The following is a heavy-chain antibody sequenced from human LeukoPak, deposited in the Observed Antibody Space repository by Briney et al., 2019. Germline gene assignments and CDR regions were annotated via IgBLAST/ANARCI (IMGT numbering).Heavy chain of an antibody. CDR2: IYYSGST. J-gene: IGHJ4*02. D-gene: IGHD2-15*01. V-gene: IGHV4-38-2*02. CDR3: ARACSGGSCPIDY. CDR1: GYSISSGYY. Sequence: SETLSLTCTVSGYSISSGYYWGWIRQPPGKGLEWIGYIYYSGSTNYNPALKSRVTISVDTSKNQFSLKLSSVTAADTAVYYCARACSGGSCPIDYWGQGTLVTVSS.